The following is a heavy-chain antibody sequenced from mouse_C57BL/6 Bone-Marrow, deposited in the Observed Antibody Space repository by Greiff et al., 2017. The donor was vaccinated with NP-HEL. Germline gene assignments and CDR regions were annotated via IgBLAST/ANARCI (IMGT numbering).Heavy chain of an antibody. CDR3: ARGYCYLYYYSMDY. J-gene: IGHJ4*01. CDR1: GYSFTSYY. D-gene: IGHD2-12*01. Sequence: QVHVKQSGPELVKPGASVKISCKASGYSFTSYYIHWVKQRPGQGLEWIGWIYPGSGNTKYNEKFKGKATLTADTSSSTAYMQLSSLTSEDSAVYYCARGYCYLYYYSMDYWGQGTSVTVSS. V-gene: IGHV1-66*01. CDR2: IYPGSGNT.